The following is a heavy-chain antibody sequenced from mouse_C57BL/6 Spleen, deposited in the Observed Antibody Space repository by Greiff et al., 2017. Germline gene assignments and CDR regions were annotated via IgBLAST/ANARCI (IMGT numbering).Heavy chain of an antibody. J-gene: IGHJ4*01. D-gene: IGHD1-1*01. CDR2: ISSGGSYT. Sequence: DVQLVESGGDLVKPGGSLKLSCAASGFTFSSYGMSWVRQTPDKRLEWVATISSGGSYTYYPDSVKGRFTISRDNAKNTLYLQMSSLKSEDTAMYYCARGAVVATGAMDYWGQGTSVTVSS. CDR1: GFTFSSYG. V-gene: IGHV5-6*01. CDR3: ARGAVVATGAMDY.